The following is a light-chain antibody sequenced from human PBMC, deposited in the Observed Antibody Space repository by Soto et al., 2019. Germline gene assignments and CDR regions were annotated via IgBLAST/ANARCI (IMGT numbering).Light chain of an antibody. V-gene: IGLV7-43*01. CDR2: STS. CDR3: LLYYGGAQLAV. CDR1: TGAVTSGYS. Sequence: QAVVTQEPSLTVSPGGKVTLTCASSTGAVTSGYSPNWIQQKPGQAPRALIYSTSKKHSWTPARFSGSLLGGKAALTLSGVQPEDEATYYCLLYYGGAQLAVFGTGTKLTVL. J-gene: IGLJ1*01.